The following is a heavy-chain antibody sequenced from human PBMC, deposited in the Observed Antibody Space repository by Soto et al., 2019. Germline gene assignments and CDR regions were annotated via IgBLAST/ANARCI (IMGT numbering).Heavy chain of an antibody. CDR3: ARVDNSSDAFDI. CDR2: IYYSGST. Sequence: PSETLSLTGAVYGGSFSGHYWSWIRQPPEKGLEWIGYIYYSGSTNYNNSLKSRVTISVDTCKNQFSLNLRSVTAADTAVYYCARVDNSSDAFDIWGQGTMVTVSS. V-gene: IGHV4-59*11. J-gene: IGHJ3*02. D-gene: IGHD2-15*01. CDR1: GGSFSGHY.